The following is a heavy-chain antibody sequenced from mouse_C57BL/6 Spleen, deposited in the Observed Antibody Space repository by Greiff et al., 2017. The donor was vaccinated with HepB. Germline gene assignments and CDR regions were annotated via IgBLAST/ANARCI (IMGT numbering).Heavy chain of an antibody. CDR1: GYTFTDYE. CDR3: TRRLGRNYAMDY. Sequence: QVHVKQSGAELVRPGASVTLSCKASGYTFTDYEMHWVKQTPVHGLEWIGAIDPETGGTAYNQKFKGKAILTADKSSSTAYMELRSLTSEDSAVYYCTRRLGRNYAMDYWGQGTSVTVSS. CDR2: IDPETGGT. J-gene: IGHJ4*01. V-gene: IGHV1-15*01. D-gene: IGHD4-1*01.